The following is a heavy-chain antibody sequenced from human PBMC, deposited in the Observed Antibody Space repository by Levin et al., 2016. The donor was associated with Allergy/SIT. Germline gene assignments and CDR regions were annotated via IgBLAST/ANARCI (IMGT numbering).Heavy chain of an antibody. CDR2: IKQDGSEK. CDR3: ARVPVDSSGWVYYYYGMDV. V-gene: IGHV3-7*03. Sequence: VRQAPGKGLEWLANIKQDGSEKYYVDSVKGRFTISRDNAKNSLYLQMNILRAEDTAVYYCARVPVDSSGWVYYYYGMDVWGPGTTVTVSS. J-gene: IGHJ6*01. D-gene: IGHD6-19*01.